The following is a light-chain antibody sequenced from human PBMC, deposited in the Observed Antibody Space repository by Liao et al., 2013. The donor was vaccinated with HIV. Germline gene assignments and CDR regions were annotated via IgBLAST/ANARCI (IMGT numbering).Light chain of an antibody. CDR3: QAWDTTTAAYV. V-gene: IGLV3-1*01. J-gene: IGLJ1*01. CDR2: QDT. Sequence: SYELTQPPSVSVSPGQTATITCSGHKLGDEYASWYQQKPGQAPVLVIYQDTKRPTGIPARFSASNSGNTATLTIIGTQPMDEADYYCQAWDTTTAAYVFGTGTKVTVL. CDR1: KLGDEY.